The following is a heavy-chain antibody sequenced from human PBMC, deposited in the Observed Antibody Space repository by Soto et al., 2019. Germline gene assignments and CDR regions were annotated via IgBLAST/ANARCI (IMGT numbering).Heavy chain of an antibody. V-gene: IGHV1-46*01. CDR2: INPSGGST. CDR3: ARDHIVLVPAADSNYYYGMDV. J-gene: IGHJ6*02. CDR1: GYTFTSYY. D-gene: IGHD2-2*01. Sequence: QVQLVQSGAEVKKPGASVKVSCKASGYTFTSYYMHWVRQAPGQGLEWMGIINPSGGSTSYAQKLQGRVTMTRDTSTSTVYMELSSLRSEDTAVYYCARDHIVLVPAADSNYYYGMDVWGQGTTVTVSS.